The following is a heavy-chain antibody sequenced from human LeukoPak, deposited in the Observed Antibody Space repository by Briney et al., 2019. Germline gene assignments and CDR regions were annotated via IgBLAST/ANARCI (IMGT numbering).Heavy chain of an antibody. V-gene: IGHV3-30*02. D-gene: IGHD7-27*01. CDR1: GFIFSGSG. Sequence: GGSLRLSCAASGFIFSGSGMQWVRQAPGKGLEWVAFIRYDGSNKYYADSVKGRFTISRDNSKNTLYLQMNGLRAEDTAVYYCAKDLGQLGMNYFDYWGQGTLVTVSS. CDR2: IRYDGSNK. J-gene: IGHJ4*02. CDR3: AKDLGQLGMNYFDY.